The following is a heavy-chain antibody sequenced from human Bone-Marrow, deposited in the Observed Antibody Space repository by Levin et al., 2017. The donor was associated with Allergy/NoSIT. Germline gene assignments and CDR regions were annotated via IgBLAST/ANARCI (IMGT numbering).Heavy chain of an antibody. CDR1: GYKFTSYW. CDR2: IYPGDSDT. J-gene: IGHJ4*02. V-gene: IGHV5-51*01. CDR3: ARRLGSGGSPDY. Sequence: RGESLKISCKASGYKFTSYWIGWVRQMPGKGLEWMGIIYPGDSDTRYSPSFQGQVTISADKSTSTAYLQWSSLKASDTAIYFCARRLGSGGSPDYWGQGTLVTVSS. D-gene: IGHD2-15*01.